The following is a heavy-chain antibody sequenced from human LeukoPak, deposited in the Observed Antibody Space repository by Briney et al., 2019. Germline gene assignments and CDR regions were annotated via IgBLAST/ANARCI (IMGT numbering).Heavy chain of an antibody. D-gene: IGHD5-12*01. CDR3: AILRGYSGYGY. V-gene: IGHV4-34*01. Sequence: TPSETLSLTSAVYGGSVSCNYWSWIRPPPGNGLEWIGEINHSGSTNYNPSLKSRVTISVDTSKNQFSLKLSSVTAADTAVYYCAILRGYSGYGYWGQGTLVTVSS. CDR2: INHSGST. J-gene: IGHJ4*02. CDR1: GGSVSCNY.